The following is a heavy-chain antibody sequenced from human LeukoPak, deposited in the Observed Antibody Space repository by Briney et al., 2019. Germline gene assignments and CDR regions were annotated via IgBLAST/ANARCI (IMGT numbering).Heavy chain of an antibody. V-gene: IGHV3-7*01. D-gene: IGHD3-22*01. CDR3: ATSRDSSGVD. CDR1: GFTFRSYW. CDR2: INHDGSVK. Sequence: PGGSLKLSCASSGFTFRSYWMSWVRQAPGKGLEWVANINHDGSVKYYLDSVKGRFTISRDNAKNSLYLQMNSLRAGDTAVYYCATSRDSSGVDWGQGNLVTVS. J-gene: IGHJ4*02.